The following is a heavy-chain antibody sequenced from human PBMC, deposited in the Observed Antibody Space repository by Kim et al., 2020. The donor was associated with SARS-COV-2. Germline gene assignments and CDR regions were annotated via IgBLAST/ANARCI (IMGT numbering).Heavy chain of an antibody. Sequence: SETMSLTCTVSGGSISSSSYYWGWIRQPPGQGLEWIGSIFYSGSTYYYSSLKSRVTISVDTSKNQFSLKLSSVTAADTAVYYCARRGDTAMGAHFDYWGQGTLVTVSS. CDR2: IFYSGST. J-gene: IGHJ4*02. V-gene: IGHV4-39*01. D-gene: IGHD5-18*01. CDR3: ARRGDTAMGAHFDY. CDR1: GGSISSSSYY.